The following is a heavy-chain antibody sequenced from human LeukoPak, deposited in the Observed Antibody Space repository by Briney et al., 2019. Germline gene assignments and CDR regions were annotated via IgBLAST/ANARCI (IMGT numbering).Heavy chain of an antibody. CDR3: ARVWTDYFDY. CDR2: IYYSGST. Sequence: PSETLSLTCTVSGGSNSSYYWSWIRQPPGKGLEWIGYIYYSGSTNYNPSLKSRVTISVDTSKNQFSLKLSSVTAADTAVYYCARVWTDYFDYWGQGTLVTVSS. J-gene: IGHJ4*02. CDR1: GGSNSSYY. D-gene: IGHD2-21*01. V-gene: IGHV4-59*12.